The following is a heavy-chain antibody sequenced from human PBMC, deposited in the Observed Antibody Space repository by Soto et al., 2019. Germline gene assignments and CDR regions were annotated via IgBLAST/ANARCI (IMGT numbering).Heavy chain of an antibody. Sequence: SETLSLTCTVSGGSISSGGYYWSWIRQHPGKGLEWIGYIYYSGSTYYNPSLKSRVTISVDTSKNQFSLKLSSVTAADTAVYYCARDATGDFVIDYWGQRTPVTVSS. V-gene: IGHV4-31*03. J-gene: IGHJ4*02. CDR2: IYYSGST. CDR3: ARDATGDFVIDY. D-gene: IGHD4-17*01. CDR1: GGSISSGGYY.